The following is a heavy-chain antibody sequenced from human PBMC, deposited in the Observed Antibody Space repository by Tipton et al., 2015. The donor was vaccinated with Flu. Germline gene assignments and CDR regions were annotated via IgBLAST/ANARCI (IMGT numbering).Heavy chain of an antibody. Sequence: TLSLTCTVSGGSISSYYWSWIRQPAGKGLEWIGRIYTSGSTNYNPSLKGRVTMSVDTSKNQFSLKLSSVTAADTAVYYCARDRWDYDILTGYYFDYWGQGTLVTVSS. D-gene: IGHD3-9*01. V-gene: IGHV4-4*07. CDR2: IYTSGST. J-gene: IGHJ4*02. CDR3: ARDRWDYDILTGYYFDY. CDR1: GGSISSYY.